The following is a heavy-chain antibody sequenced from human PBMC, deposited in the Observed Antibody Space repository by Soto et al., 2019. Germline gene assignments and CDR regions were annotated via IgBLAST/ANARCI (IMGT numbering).Heavy chain of an antibody. V-gene: IGHV3-48*02. CDR1: GFSFSSYS. Sequence: EVQLVESGGGLVQPGGSLRVSCAASGFSFSSYSMNWVRQAPGKGLEWVSCISSSSRTIYYADSVKGRFTISRDNAKNSLDLQMNSLRDEDTGVYYCAKDRSSTMYAMDVWGQGPTVTVSS. D-gene: IGHD2-2*01. CDR3: AKDRSSTMYAMDV. J-gene: IGHJ6*02. CDR2: ISSSSRTI.